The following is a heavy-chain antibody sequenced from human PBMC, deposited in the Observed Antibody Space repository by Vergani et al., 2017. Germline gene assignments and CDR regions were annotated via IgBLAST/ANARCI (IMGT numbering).Heavy chain of an antibody. J-gene: IGHJ3*02. CDR1: GGSISSSNW. CDR3: ARDVPAARAEDAFDI. CDR2: IYHSGST. D-gene: IGHD2-2*01. Sequence: QVQLQESGPGLVKPSQTLSLTCTVSGGSISSSNWWRWVRQPPGKGLEWIGEIYHSGSTNYNPSLKSRVTISVDKSKNQLSLKLSSVTAADTAVYYCARDVPAARAEDAFDIWGQGTMVTVSS. V-gene: IGHV4-4*02.